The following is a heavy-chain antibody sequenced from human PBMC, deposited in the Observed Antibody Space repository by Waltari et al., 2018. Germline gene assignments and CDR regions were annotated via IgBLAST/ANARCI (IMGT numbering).Heavy chain of an antibody. CDR1: GGTFSSYA. Sequence: QVQLVQSGAEVKKPGSSVKVSCKASGGTFSSYAISWVRQAPGQGLEWMGRIIPILGIANYAQKFQGRVTITADKSTSTAYMELSSLRSEDTAVYYCATYCSGGSCSPYYFDYWGQGTLVTVSS. D-gene: IGHD2-15*01. J-gene: IGHJ4*02. CDR2: IIPILGIA. CDR3: ATYCSGGSCSPYYFDY. V-gene: IGHV1-69*04.